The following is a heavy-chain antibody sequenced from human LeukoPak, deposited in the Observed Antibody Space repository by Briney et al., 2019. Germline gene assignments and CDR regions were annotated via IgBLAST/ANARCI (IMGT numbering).Heavy chain of an antibody. CDR3: AKDLYDYVWGSWSGYFDY. V-gene: IGHV3-33*06. CDR2: IWYDGSNK. CDR1: GFTFSSYG. Sequence: GGSLRLSCAASGFTFSSYGMHWVRQAPGKGLEWVAVIWYDGSNKYYADSVKGRFTISRDNSKNTLYLQMNSLRAEDTAVYYCAKDLYDYVWGSWSGYFDYWGQGTLVTVSS. D-gene: IGHD3-16*01. J-gene: IGHJ4*02.